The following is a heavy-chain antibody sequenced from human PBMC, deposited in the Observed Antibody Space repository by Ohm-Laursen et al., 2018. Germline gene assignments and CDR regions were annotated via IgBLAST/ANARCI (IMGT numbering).Heavy chain of an antibody. Sequence: SLRLSCAASGFTFSSYGMHWVRQAPGKGLEWVAVIWYDGSNKYYTDSVKGRFTISRDNSKNTLYLQMNSLRAEDTAVYYCARDWVYYDSSGYDGYFDYWGQGTLVTVSS. CDR3: ARDWVYYDSSGYDGYFDY. J-gene: IGHJ4*02. CDR1: GFTFSSYG. D-gene: IGHD3-22*01. V-gene: IGHV3-33*01. CDR2: IWYDGSNK.